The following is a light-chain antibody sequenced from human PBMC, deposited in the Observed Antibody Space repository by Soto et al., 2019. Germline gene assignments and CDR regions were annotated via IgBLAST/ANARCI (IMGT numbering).Light chain of an antibody. CDR3: QQYNNWPPLT. CDR2: DAS. V-gene: IGKV3-15*01. Sequence: IVMTQSPATLSVSPGERATLSCRASQSVSSDLAWYQQKPGQAPRLLISDASPRATGIPASFSGSGSGTDFTLTITSRQSEDFAMYYCQQYNNWPPLTFGGGTKVDIK. J-gene: IGKJ4*01. CDR1: QSVSSD.